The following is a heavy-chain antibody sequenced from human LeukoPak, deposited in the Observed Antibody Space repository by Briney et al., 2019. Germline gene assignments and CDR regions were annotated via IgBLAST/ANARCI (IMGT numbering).Heavy chain of an antibody. Sequence: PGGSLRLSCAAPVFTFSSYWMHWVRQVPGKGLVWVSFSDIDGSNTRYADSVKGRFTISRDNAKNTLYLQMNSLRAEDTAVHYCTRDRDGYFDLWGRGTLVTVSS. J-gene: IGHJ2*01. CDR2: SDIDGSNT. CDR1: VFTFSSYW. V-gene: IGHV3-74*01. CDR3: TRDRDGYFDL.